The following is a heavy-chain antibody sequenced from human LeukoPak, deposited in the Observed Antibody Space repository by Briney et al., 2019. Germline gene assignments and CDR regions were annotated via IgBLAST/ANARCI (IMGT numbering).Heavy chain of an antibody. V-gene: IGHV4-34*01. J-gene: IGHJ4*02. CDR2: INHSGST. D-gene: IGHD3-16*01. Sequence: SETLSLTCAVYGGSFSGYYWSWIRQPPGKGLEWIGEINHSGSTNYNPSLKSRVTISVDTSKNQFPLKLSSVTAADTAVYYCAGLRTGEIDYWGQGTLVTVSS. CDR3: AGLRTGEIDY. CDR1: GGSFSGYY.